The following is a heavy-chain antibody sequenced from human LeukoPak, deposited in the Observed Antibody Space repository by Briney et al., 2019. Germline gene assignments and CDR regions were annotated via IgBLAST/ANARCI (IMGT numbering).Heavy chain of an antibody. CDR2: ISSSSSYI. Sequence: GGSLRLSCAASGFTFSSYSMNWVRQAPGKGLEWVSSISSSSSYIYYADSVKGRFTISRDNAKNSLYLQMNSLRAEDTAVYYCAKATDDYGDYGDPYYYYGMDVWGQGTTVTVSS. V-gene: IGHV3-21*01. D-gene: IGHD4-17*01. CDR1: GFTFSSYS. CDR3: AKATDDYGDYGDPYYYYGMDV. J-gene: IGHJ6*02.